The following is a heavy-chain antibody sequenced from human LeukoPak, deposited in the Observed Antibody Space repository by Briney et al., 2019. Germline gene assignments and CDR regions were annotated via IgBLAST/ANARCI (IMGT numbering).Heavy chain of an antibody. J-gene: IGHJ3*02. V-gene: IGHV4-34*01. D-gene: IGHD6-19*01. CDR1: GGSFSGYY. CDR3: ARARSGWTADAFDI. CDR2: INHSGST. Sequence: SETLSLTCAVYGGSFSGYYWSWIRQPPGKGLEWIGEINHSGSTNYSPFLKSRVTISVDTSKNQFSLKLSSVTAADTAVYHCARARSGWTADAFDIWGQGTMVTVSS.